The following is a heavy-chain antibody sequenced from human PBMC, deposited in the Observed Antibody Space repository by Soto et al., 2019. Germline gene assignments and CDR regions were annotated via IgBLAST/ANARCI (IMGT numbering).Heavy chain of an antibody. CDR2: ISSSSSYI. D-gene: IGHD1-26*01. V-gene: IGHV3-21*01. CDR3: ARVRISFGGSYQGGMDV. CDR1: GFTFSSYS. J-gene: IGHJ6*02. Sequence: GGSLRLSCAASGFTFSSYSMNWVRQAPGKGLEWVSSISSSSSYIYYADSVKGRFTISRDNAKNSLYLQMNSLRAEDTAVYYCARVRISFGGSYQGGMDVWGQGTTVTVSS.